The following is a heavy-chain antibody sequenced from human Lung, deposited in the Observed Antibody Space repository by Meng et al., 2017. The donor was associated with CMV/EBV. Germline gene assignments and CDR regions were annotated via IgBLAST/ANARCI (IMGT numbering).Heavy chain of an antibody. Sequence: GSLRLXCTVSGYSISSGYYWCWIRQSPEKEVEWIGSIYHSGNTYYNQSLKSRVTISMDAPNDQFSLNLNSVTAADTAVYYCARVHRVLYCFDPWGQGTLVTVSS. D-gene: IGHD2-21*01. J-gene: IGHJ5*02. V-gene: IGHV4-38-2*02. CDR1: GYSISSGYY. CDR3: ARVHRVLYCFDP. CDR2: IYHSGNT.